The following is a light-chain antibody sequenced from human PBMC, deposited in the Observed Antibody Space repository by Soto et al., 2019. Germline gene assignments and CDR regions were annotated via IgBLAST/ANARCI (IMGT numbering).Light chain of an antibody. J-gene: IGKJ4*01. CDR3: QQYDNRTHT. V-gene: IGKV1-33*01. Sequence: DIQMTQSPSSLSASVGDRVTITCQASQDISNYLNWYQQKPGKAPKLLIYDASNLETGDPSRFSGSGSGTDFTFTISSLQPEDIATYYCQQYDNRTHTLGGGTKV. CDR2: DAS. CDR1: QDISNY.